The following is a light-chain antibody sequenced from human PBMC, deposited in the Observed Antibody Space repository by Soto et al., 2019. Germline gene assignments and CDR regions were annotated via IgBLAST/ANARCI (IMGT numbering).Light chain of an antibody. V-gene: IGKV1-33*01. CDR2: DSS. J-gene: IGKJ5*01. Sequence: DIQMTQSPSSLSASVGDRVTIICQASQDINNYLNWYQQKPGKAPKLLIYDSSNLEIGVPSRFSGSGSGTRFSFTISSLQPEDISTYYCQQFDNLPFTLGQGTRLEIK. CDR1: QDINNY. CDR3: QQFDNLPFT.